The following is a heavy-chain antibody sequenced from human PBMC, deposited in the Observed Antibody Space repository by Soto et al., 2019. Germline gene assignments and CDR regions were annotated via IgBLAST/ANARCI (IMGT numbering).Heavy chain of an antibody. V-gene: IGHV1-18*01. J-gene: IGHJ4*02. D-gene: IGHD4-17*01. CDR3: ARGQQDYGDYDGY. Sequence: ASVKGAWKSAVYTFTSDGISWGRQAPGQWLEWMACISAYNGNTGYAQRFQGRVTMTTATSISTAYMELSSLRSEDTAVYYCARGQQDYGDYDGYWGQGTLVTVSS. CDR1: VYTFTSDG. CDR2: ISAYNGNT.